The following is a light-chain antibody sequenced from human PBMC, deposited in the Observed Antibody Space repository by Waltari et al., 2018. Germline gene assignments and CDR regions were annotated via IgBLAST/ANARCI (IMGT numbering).Light chain of an antibody. Sequence: QSVLTQPPSASEAARKRVTISCSGSSSNIGSNSVSWYQQLPGTAPKLLIYHDDQRASGVSDRCSGSKSGTSASLAISGLQTEDEADYYCASWDDTLSGSYIFGGGTRLTVL. CDR3: ASWDDTLSGSYI. CDR1: SSNIGSNS. V-gene: IGLV1-36*01. J-gene: IGLJ2*01. CDR2: HDD.